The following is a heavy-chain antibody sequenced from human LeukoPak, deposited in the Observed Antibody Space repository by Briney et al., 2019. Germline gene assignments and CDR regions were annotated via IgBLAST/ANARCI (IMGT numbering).Heavy chain of an antibody. Sequence: GRSLRLSCVASGFIFRNYAMHWVRQAPGKGLEWVAVGSHDGRNKIYGDSVKGRFTISRDNSKNTVYLQMDNLRPEDTAVYYCAKDRDSSTWSFSDFWGQGTLVTVSS. D-gene: IGHD6-13*01. CDR1: GFIFRNYA. V-gene: IGHV3-30*18. CDR3: AKDRDSSTWSFSDF. CDR2: GSHDGRNK. J-gene: IGHJ4*02.